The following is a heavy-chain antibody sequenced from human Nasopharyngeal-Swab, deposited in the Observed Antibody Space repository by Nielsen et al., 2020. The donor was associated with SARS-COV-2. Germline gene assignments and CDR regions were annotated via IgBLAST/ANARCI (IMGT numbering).Heavy chain of an antibody. CDR1: GYTFTGYY. J-gene: IGHJ6*02. CDR2: INPNSGGT. V-gene: IGHV1-2*02. CDR3: AREGNYYGSGSYYNRYYGMDV. D-gene: IGHD3-10*01. Sequence: ASVKVSCKASGYTFTGYYMHWARQAPGQGLEWMGWINPNSGGTNYAQKFQGRVTMTRDTSISTAYMELSRLRSDDTAVYYCAREGNYYGSGSYYNRYYGMDVWGQGTTVTVSS.